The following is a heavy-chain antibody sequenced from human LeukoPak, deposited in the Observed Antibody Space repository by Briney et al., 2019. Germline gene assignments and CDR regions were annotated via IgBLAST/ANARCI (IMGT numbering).Heavy chain of an antibody. CDR2: FDPDDGET. Sequence: ASVKVSCKVSGYTLTELSMHWVRQAPGKGLEWMGGFDPDDGETIYAQKFQGRVTMTEDTSTDTAYMELSSLRSEDTAVYYCATESGRDILTGPLDYWGQGTLVTVSS. CDR1: GYTLTELS. D-gene: IGHD3-9*01. CDR3: ATESGRDILTGPLDY. J-gene: IGHJ4*02. V-gene: IGHV1-24*01.